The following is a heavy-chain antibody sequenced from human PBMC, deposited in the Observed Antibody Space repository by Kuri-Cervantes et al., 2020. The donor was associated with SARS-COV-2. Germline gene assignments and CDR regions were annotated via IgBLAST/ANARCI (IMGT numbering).Heavy chain of an antibody. CDR3: AKGLSIAGRSYYYYAMDV. V-gene: IGHV3-30*18. D-gene: IGHD6-6*01. CDR1: GFSFSGYV. CDR2: ISYDGSNK. Sequence: GESLKISCAASGFSFSGYVLHWVRQAPGRGLEWVAVISYDGSNKYYADSVKGRFTISRDNSKNTLYLQMNSLRAEDTAVYYCAKGLSIAGRSYYYYAMDVWGQGTTVT. J-gene: IGHJ6*01.